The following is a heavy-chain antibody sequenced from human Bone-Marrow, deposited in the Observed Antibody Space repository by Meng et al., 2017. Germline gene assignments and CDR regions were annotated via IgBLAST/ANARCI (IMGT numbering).Heavy chain of an antibody. CDR1: GFTFSSYW. CDR3: ARDVGVVVVAAGFDY. CDR2: IKQDGSEK. Sequence: GESLKISCAASGFTFSSYWMSWVRQAPGKGLEWVANIKQDGSEKYYVDSVKGRFTISRDNAKNSLYLQMNSLRAEDTAVYYCARDVGVVVVAAGFDYWGQGTLVTVSS. D-gene: IGHD2-15*01. V-gene: IGHV3-7*01. J-gene: IGHJ4*02.